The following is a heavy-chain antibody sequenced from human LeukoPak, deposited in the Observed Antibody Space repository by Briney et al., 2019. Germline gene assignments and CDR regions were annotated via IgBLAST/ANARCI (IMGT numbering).Heavy chain of an antibody. Sequence: PGGSLRLSCATSGFTFSSYPMSWVRQAPGRGLEWVSVISGNSGATYYADSVKGRFTISRDDSKNTLYLQMNNLRAEDTAVYYCAKDGAWLRFDDWGQGILVTVSS. CDR1: GFTFSSYP. V-gene: IGHV3-23*01. CDR2: ISGNSGAT. D-gene: IGHD5-12*01. CDR3: AKDGAWLRFDD. J-gene: IGHJ4*02.